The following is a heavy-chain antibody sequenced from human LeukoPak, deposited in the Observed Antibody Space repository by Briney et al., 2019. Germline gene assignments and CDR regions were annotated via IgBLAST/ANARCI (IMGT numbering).Heavy chain of an antibody. D-gene: IGHD6-19*01. J-gene: IGHJ4*02. Sequence: SQTLSLTCTVSGGSISSGSYYWSWIRQPAGKGLEWIGRIYTSGSTNYNPSLKSRLTISLDTSKNQFSLKLSSVTAADTAVYYCARDHSGWVGDYWGQGTLVTVSS. V-gene: IGHV4-61*02. CDR2: IYTSGST. CDR3: ARDHSGWVGDY. CDR1: GGSISSGSYY.